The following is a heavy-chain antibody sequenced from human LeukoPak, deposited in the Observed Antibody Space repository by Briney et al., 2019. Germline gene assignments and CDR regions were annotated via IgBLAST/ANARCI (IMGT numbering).Heavy chain of an antibody. V-gene: IGHV3-64*01. CDR3: ARDTCGCGSGWHLYWYFDL. J-gene: IGHJ2*01. CDR1: GFTVSSNY. Sequence: GGSLRLSCSASGFTVSSNYMSWVRQAPGKELEYVSAISSNVGSIHCANSVKGRFTMSRENSKNTLYLQMDSLRAEDMAVYYCARDTCGCGSGWHLYWYFDLWGRGTLVTVSS. D-gene: IGHD6-19*01. CDR2: ISSNVGSI.